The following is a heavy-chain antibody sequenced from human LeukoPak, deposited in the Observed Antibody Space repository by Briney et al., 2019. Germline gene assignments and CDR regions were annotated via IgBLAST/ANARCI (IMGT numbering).Heavy chain of an antibody. D-gene: IGHD7-27*01. J-gene: IGHJ5*02. CDR2: IFSAGST. Sequence: SETLSLTCTVSNGSISGNSHYWTWIRQPAAMRLEWIGRIFSAGSTNYNPSLKSRVTISVDKSKNQFSLKLSSVTAADTAVYYCARDMFSVGITGDQRWFDPWGQGTLVTVSS. V-gene: IGHV4-61*02. CDR1: NGSISGNSHY. CDR3: ARDMFSVGITGDQRWFDP.